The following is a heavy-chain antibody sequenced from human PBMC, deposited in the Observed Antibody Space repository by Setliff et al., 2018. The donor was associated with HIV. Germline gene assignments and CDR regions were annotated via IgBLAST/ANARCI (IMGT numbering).Heavy chain of an antibody. CDR1: GFTFSSHV. CDR2: ITQGGDSA. CDR3: AKLLFFAFHT. Sequence: GGSLRLSCATSGFTFSSHVMGWVRQAPGKGLEWASVITQGGDSAYYADSVQGRFTISKDHSKNTLYLQMNSLRAEDTAMYYCAKLLFFAFHTWGQGTMVTVSS. D-gene: IGHD3-3*01. J-gene: IGHJ3*02. V-gene: IGHV3-23*01.